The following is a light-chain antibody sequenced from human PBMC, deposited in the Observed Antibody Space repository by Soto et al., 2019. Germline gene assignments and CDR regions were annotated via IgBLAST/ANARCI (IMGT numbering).Light chain of an antibody. CDR3: QKYNNAPRT. J-gene: IGKJ1*01. CDR2: GAS. V-gene: IGKV1-27*01. CDR1: QDIGSS. Sequence: DIQMTQSPSSLSASVGDRVTVTCRASQDIGSSLAWYQQKPGKVPKLLIYGASTLQSGVPSRFSGSGSGTDFTLTVSILQPEDVATYFCQKYNNAPRTFGQGTKVEIK.